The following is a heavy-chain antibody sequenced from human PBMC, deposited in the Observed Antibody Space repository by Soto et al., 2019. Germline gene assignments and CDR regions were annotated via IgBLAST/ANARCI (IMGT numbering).Heavy chain of an antibody. J-gene: IGHJ5*02. CDR3: TRDASRDSSARGWFDP. V-gene: IGHV3-21*01. CDR1: GFTFRSFT. CDR2: ISSNSAYI. Sequence: GGSLRLSCAASGFTFRSFTMNWVRQAPGKGLEWVSTISSNSAYIYYTDALRGRFTISRDNAKNSLHLQMNNLRAEDTAVYYCTRDASRDSSARGWFDPWGPGTLVTVSS. D-gene: IGHD6-13*01.